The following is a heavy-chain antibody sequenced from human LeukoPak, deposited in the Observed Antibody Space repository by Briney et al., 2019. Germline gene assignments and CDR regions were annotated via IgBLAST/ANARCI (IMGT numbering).Heavy chain of an antibody. CDR1: GFTFSSYA. D-gene: IGHD3-10*01. CDR2: INGSGGST. J-gene: IGHJ4*02. CDR3: ARGGDVRGVTDSDY. Sequence: GGSLRVSCAASGFTFSSYAMSWVRQAPGKGLEWVSDINGSGGSTYYADSVKGRFTISRDNSKNTLYLQMNSLRAEDTAVYYCARGGDVRGVTDSDYWGQGTLVTVSS. V-gene: IGHV3-23*01.